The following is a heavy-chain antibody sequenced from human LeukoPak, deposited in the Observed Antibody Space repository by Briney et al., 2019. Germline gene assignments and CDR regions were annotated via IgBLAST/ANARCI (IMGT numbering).Heavy chain of an antibody. J-gene: IGHJ4*02. V-gene: IGHV3-33*01. CDR1: GFTFSIYG. Sequence: GGSLRLSCAASGFTFSIYGMHWVRQAPGKGLEWVAVIWSDEINKYYPDSVKGRFTVSRDNSQNTLYLQMNSLRAEDTAVYCCARGSTSAARFDFWGQGTLVTVSS. CDR3: ARGSTSAARFDF. CDR2: IWSDEINK. D-gene: IGHD6-6*01.